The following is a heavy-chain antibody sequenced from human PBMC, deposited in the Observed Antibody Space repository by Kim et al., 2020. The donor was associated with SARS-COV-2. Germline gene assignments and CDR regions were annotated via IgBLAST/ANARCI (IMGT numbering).Heavy chain of an antibody. CDR3: ARPARGLGGGSRFDP. J-gene: IGHJ5*02. Sequence: SETLSLTCTVFGDSISGGSDYWGWIRQPPGKGLEWIGNLDYTGSMYYNPSLKSRINMSVDTSKNQFSLKLRSVTASDTAVYYCARPARGLGGGSRFDPWGQGTLVIVSS. CDR2: LDYTGSM. V-gene: IGHV4-39*01. D-gene: IGHD7-27*01. CDR1: GDSISGGSDY.